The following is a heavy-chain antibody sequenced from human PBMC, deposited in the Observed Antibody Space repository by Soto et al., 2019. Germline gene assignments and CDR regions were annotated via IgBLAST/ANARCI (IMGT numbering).Heavy chain of an antibody. V-gene: IGHV4-59*01. J-gene: IGHJ4*02. CDR3: ARIGGYHGPLDY. CDR1: GVSISSYF. D-gene: IGHD3-16*02. CDR2: TYHRDST. Sequence: SETLSLTCSVSGVSISSYFWSWIRQPPGRGLEWIGYTYHRDSTNYSPSLKSRVAISLDTSENQFSLKVNSVTAADTAVYYCARIGGYHGPLDYWGQGTPVTVS.